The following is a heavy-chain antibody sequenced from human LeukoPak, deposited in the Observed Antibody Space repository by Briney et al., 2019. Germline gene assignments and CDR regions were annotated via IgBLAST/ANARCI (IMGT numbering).Heavy chain of an antibody. CDR1: GFTFSDYY. CDR3: ARRAAASRCFDY. V-gene: IGHV3-11*01. Sequence: GGSLRLSCAVSGFTFSDYYMSWIRQAPGKGLEWVSYISSGGSTISHADSAKGRFTISRDNAENSLYLQMNSLRAEDTAVYYCARRAAASRCFDYWGQGTLVTVSS. D-gene: IGHD6-13*01. CDR2: ISSGGSTI. J-gene: IGHJ4*02.